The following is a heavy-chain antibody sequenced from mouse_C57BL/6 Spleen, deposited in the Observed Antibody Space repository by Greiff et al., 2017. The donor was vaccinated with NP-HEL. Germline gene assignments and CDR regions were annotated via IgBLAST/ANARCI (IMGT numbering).Heavy chain of an antibody. CDR3: ARDGYYRFDY. D-gene: IGHD2-3*01. CDR1: GFTFSDYG. V-gene: IGHV5-17*01. CDR2: ISSGSSTI. Sequence: EVMLVESGGGLVKPGGSLKLSCAASGFTFSDYGMHWVRQAPEKGLEWVAYISSGSSTIYYADTVKGRFTISRDNAKNTLFLQMTSLRSEDTAMYYCARDGYYRFDYWGQGTTLTVSS. J-gene: IGHJ2*01.